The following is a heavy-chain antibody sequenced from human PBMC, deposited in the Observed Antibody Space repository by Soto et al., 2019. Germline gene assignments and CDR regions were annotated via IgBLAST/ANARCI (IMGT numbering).Heavy chain of an antibody. D-gene: IGHD6-13*01. V-gene: IGHV4-34*01. CDR2: INHSGST. Sequence: PSETLSLTCAVYGGSFSGYYWSWIRQPPGKGLEWIGEINHSGSTNYNPSLKSRVTISVDTSKNQFSLKLSSVTAADTAVYYCARGRRSSRWYRGNWFDPWGQGTLVTVSS. J-gene: IGHJ5*02. CDR1: GGSFSGYY. CDR3: ARGRRSSRWYRGNWFDP.